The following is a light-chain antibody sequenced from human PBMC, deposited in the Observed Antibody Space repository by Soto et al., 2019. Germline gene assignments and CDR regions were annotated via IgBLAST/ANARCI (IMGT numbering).Light chain of an antibody. V-gene: IGKV1-5*03. CDR2: MAS. CDR3: QEYDGHCT. CDR1: QNIKSR. J-gene: IGKJ2*02. Sequence: DIQMTQSASILSASVGDRVSITCRTSQNIKSRLAWYQQKPGKAPKLLIYMASSLQSGVPSRFSGSGSGTEFTLTINSLQPDDFATYFCQEYDGHCTFGQGTKLEMK.